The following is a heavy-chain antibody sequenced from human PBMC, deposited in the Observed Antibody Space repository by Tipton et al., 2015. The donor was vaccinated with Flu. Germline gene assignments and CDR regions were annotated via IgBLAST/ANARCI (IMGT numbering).Heavy chain of an antibody. V-gene: IGHV4-59*01. CDR2: IYYSGTT. CDR3: ARVPTDTAILSFGMDV. D-gene: IGHD5-18*01. CDR1: GGSTSSYY. Sequence: GLVKPSETLSLTCTVSGGSTSSYYSNWIRQSPGKGLEWIGYIYYSGTTKYNPSLKSRVTISEDTSKTQFSLKLTSVTAADTAVYYCARVPTDTAILSFGMDVWGQGILVTVSS. J-gene: IGHJ6*02.